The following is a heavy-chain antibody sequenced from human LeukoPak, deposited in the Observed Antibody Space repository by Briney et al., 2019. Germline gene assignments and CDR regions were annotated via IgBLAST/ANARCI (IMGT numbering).Heavy chain of an antibody. CDR2: IKQDGSQT. D-gene: IGHD3-16*01. CDR1: GFTFSSYW. Sequence: PGGSLSLSCAASGFTFSSYWMSWVRQAPGKGLEWVANIKQDGSQTYYEDSVKGRFTISRDNAKTSVYLQMNSLRAEDTAVYFCATDGRWGKHDFDYWGQGTLVTVSS. V-gene: IGHV3-7*01. J-gene: IGHJ4*02. CDR3: ATDGRWGKHDFDY.